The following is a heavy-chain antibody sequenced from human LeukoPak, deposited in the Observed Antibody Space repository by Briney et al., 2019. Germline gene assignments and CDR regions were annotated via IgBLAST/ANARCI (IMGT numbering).Heavy chain of an antibody. CDR1: GYTFTGYY. D-gene: IGHD2-15*01. CDR3: ARGYCSGGSCYWISDAFDI. Sequence: GASVKVSCKASGYTFTGYYMHWVRQAPGQGLEWMGWINPKSGGTNYTQKFQGRVTMTRDTSISTAYMELSRLRSDDTAVYYCARGYCSGGSCYWISDAFDIWGQGTMVTVSS. CDR2: INPKSGGT. V-gene: IGHV1-2*02. J-gene: IGHJ3*02.